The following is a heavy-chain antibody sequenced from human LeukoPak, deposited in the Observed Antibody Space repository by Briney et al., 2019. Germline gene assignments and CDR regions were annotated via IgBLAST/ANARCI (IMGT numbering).Heavy chain of an antibody. J-gene: IGHJ4*02. D-gene: IGHD4-17*01. CDR1: GFTFNDYA. CDR3: ANDLSADTTTATRGFEY. V-gene: IGHV3-43*02. CDR2: IIGDGGST. Sequence: GGSLRLSCAVAGFTFNDYAMHWARQGPGKGLEWVSLIIGDGGSTYYADSVKGRFTISRDNSKNSLYLQMNSLRTEDTAFYYCANDLSADTTTATRGFEYWGQGTLVTVSS.